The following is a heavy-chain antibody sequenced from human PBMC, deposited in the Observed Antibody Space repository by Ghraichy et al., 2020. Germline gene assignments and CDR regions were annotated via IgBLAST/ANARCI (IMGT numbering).Heavy chain of an antibody. CDR2: ISYDGSNK. D-gene: IGHD5-18*01. V-gene: IGHV3-30*18. CDR1: GFTFSSYG. J-gene: IGHJ6*02. Sequence: GGSLRLSCAASGFTFSSYGMHWVRQAPGKGLEWVAVISYDGSNKYYADSVKGRFTISRDNSKNTLYLQMNSLRAEDTAVYYCAKDRYSYGPGGMDVWGQGTTVTVSS. CDR3: AKDRYSYGPGGMDV.